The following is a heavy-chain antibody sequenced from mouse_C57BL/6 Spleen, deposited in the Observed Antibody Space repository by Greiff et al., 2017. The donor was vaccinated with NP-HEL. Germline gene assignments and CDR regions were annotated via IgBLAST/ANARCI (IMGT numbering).Heavy chain of an antibody. CDR2: IWGVGST. D-gene: IGHD2-3*01. CDR3: ASDDDGSFAY. Sequence: VQVVESGPGLVAPSQSLSITCTVSGFSLTSYGVDWVRQSPGKGLEWLGVIWGVGSTNYNSALKSRLSISKDNSKSQVFLKMNSLQTDDTAMYYCASDDDGSFAYWGQGTLVTVSA. CDR1: GFSLTSYG. J-gene: IGHJ3*01. V-gene: IGHV2-6*01.